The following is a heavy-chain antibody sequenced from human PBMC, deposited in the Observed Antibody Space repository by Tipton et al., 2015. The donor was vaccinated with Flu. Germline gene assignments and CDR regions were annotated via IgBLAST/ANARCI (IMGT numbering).Heavy chain of an antibody. J-gene: IGHJ4*02. V-gene: IGHV4-59*01. CDR1: GGSISNYY. D-gene: IGHD6-19*01. Sequence: TLSLTCTVSGGSISNYYWSWIRQPPGKGLEWIGYVYDSGSTSYNPSLKSRVTISVDTSKNQFSLKLTSVTAADTAVYYCAGSGWYAGDYWGQGTLVTVSS. CDR3: AGSGWYAGDY. CDR2: VYDSGST.